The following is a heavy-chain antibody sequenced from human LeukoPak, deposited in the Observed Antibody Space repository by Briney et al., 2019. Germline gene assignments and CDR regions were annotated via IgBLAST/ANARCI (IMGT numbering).Heavy chain of an antibody. J-gene: IGHJ4*01. Sequence: PGGSLRLSCAASGFTFSSYGMHWVRQAPGKGLEWVAFIRYDGSNKYYADSVKGRFTISRDNSRNTLYLQMNSLRAEDTAVYYCAKDNVKAEGGFDYWGHGTLVTVSS. CDR3: AKDNVKAEGGFDY. CDR2: IRYDGSNK. D-gene: IGHD2-15*01. V-gene: IGHV3-30*02. CDR1: GFTFSSYG.